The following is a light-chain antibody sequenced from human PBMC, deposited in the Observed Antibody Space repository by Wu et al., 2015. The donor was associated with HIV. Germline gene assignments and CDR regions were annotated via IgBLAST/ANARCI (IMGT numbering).Light chain of an antibody. V-gene: IGKV3D-20*01. Sequence: EIVLTQSPATLSLSPGERATLSCGASQSVDSNYLAWYQQKPGLAPRLLIYDASTRATGIPDRFSGSGSGTDFTLTISRLEPEDFAVYFXQQFGGSPWTFGQGTKVEIK. CDR2: DAS. J-gene: IGKJ1*01. CDR1: QSVDSNY. CDR3: QQFGGSPWT.